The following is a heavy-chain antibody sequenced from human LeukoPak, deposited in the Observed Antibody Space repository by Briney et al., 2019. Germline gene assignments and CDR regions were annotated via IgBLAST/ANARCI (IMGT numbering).Heavy chain of an antibody. CDR1: GGTFSSYA. V-gene: IGHV1-69*05. Sequence: SVKVSCKASGGTFSSYAISWVRQAPGQGLEWMGGIIPIFGTANYAQKFQGRVTITTDESTSTAYMELSSLRSEDTAVYYCARGGRVYCSGGSCYQGDYWGQGTLVTVSS. D-gene: IGHD2-15*01. J-gene: IGHJ4*02. CDR3: ARGGRVYCSGGSCYQGDY. CDR2: IIPIFGTA.